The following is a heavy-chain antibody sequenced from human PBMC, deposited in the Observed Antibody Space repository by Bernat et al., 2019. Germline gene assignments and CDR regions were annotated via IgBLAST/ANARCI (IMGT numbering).Heavy chain of an antibody. J-gene: IGHJ4*02. CDR3: ARGSNGIPAAVDY. Sequence: VQLVESGGDLVQPGRSLRLSFATSGFTFSAFSMNWVRSAPGKGLAWVSYISSSGNTIDYADSVQGRFTISRDNAKNSLYLQMNSLRDEDTAVYYCARGSNGIPAAVDYWGQGALVTVSS. V-gene: IGHV3-48*02. CDR2: ISSSGNTI. D-gene: IGHD6-13*01. CDR1: GFTFSAFS.